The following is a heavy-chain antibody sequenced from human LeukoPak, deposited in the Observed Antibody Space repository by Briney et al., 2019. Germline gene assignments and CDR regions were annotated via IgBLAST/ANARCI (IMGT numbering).Heavy chain of an antibody. V-gene: IGHV3-21*04. CDR1: GFTFSSYS. J-gene: IGHJ6*02. CDR2: ISSSSSYI. D-gene: IGHD3-22*01. Sequence: GGSLRLSCAASGFTFSSYSMNWVRQAPGKGLEWVSSISSSSSYIYYADSVKGRFTISRDNAKNSLYLQMNSLRSEDTAVYYCARLRHDSSGYPGYYYYGMDVWGQGTTVTVSS. CDR3: ARLRHDSSGYPGYYYYGMDV.